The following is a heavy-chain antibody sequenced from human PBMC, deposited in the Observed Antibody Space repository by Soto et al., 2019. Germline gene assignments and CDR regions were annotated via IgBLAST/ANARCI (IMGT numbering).Heavy chain of an antibody. CDR1: GGSFSGYY. CDR3: ARGRRWLQLHWYFDL. CDR2: INHSGST. J-gene: IGHJ2*01. Sequence: QVQLQQWGAGLLKPSETLSLTCAVYGGSFSGYYWSWIRQPPGKGLEWIGEINHSGSTNYNPSLKSRVTISVVTSKNQFSLKLRSVTAADTAVYYCARGRRWLQLHWYFDLWGRGTLVTVSS. V-gene: IGHV4-34*01. D-gene: IGHD1-1*01.